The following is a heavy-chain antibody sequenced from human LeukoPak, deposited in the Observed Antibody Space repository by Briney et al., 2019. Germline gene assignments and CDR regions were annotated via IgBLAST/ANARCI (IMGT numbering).Heavy chain of an antibody. J-gene: IGHJ4*02. CDR1: GFTFSSYA. CDR2: IGGSAGST. Sequence: GGSLRLSCAASGFTFSSYAMAWVRQAPGKGLEWVSSIGGSAGSTYYADSVKGRFTISRDNSKNTLYLQMNSLRAEGTAVYYCAKYIVGNSDSYWGQGTLVTVSS. D-gene: IGHD1-26*01. V-gene: IGHV3-23*01. CDR3: AKYIVGNSDSY.